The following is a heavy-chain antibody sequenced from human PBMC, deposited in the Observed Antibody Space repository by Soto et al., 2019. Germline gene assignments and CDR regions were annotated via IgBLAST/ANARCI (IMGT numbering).Heavy chain of an antibody. CDR1: GFTFDDYA. CDR3: AGYYYGSGSYGFDY. V-gene: IGHV3-9*01. Sequence: GGSLRLSCAASGFTFDDYAMHWVRQAPGKGLEWVSGISWNSGSIGYADSVKGRFTISRDNAKNSLYLQMNSLRAEDTALYYCAGYYYGSGSYGFDYWGQGTLVTVSS. J-gene: IGHJ4*02. D-gene: IGHD3-10*01. CDR2: ISWNSGSI.